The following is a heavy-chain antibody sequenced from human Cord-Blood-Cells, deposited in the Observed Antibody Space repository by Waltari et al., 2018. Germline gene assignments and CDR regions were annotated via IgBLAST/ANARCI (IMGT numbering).Heavy chain of an antibody. D-gene: IGHD1-26*01. J-gene: IGHJ4*02. V-gene: IGHV1-69*01. Sequence: QVRLVQSGAEVKKPGSSVKVSCKASGGTFSSYAISWVRQAPGQGLEWMGGIIPIFGTANYAQKFQGRVTITADESTSTAYMELSSLRSEDTAVYYCASSLYRYSGSYYFDYWGQGTLVTVSS. CDR3: ASSLYRYSGSYYFDY. CDR2: IIPIFGTA. CDR1: GGTFSSYA.